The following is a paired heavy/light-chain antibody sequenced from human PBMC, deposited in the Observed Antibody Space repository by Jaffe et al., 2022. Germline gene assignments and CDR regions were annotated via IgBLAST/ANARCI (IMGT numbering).Light chain of an antibody. CDR2: AAS. V-gene: IGKV1-NL1*01. CDR3: QQFYDTPLT. Sequence: DIQMTQSPSSLSASVGDRVTITCRASQGISDSLAWYQQKPGKAPKVLLYAASKLESGVPSRFSGSGSGTDYTLTISNLQPEDFATYYCQQFYDTPLTFGGGTKV. CDR1: QGISDS. J-gene: IGKJ4*01.
Heavy chain of an antibody. V-gene: IGHV5-51*03. CDR3: ARYKREGHCSGASCSLGWFDP. CDR2: IYPGDSES. D-gene: IGHD2-15*01. J-gene: IGHJ5*02. Sequence: EVQLVQSGAEVKKPGESLKISCKGSGYSFSTYWIAWVRHKPGKGLEWMGLIYPGDSESRYSPSFQGQVTISADKSISTAYLQWSSLKASDTAMYYCARYKREGHCSGASCSLGWFDPWGQGTLVTVSS. CDR1: GYSFSTYW.